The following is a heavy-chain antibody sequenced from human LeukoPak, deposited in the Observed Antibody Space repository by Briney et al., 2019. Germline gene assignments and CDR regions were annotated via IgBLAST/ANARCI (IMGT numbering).Heavy chain of an antibody. CDR2: IYGGGGT. CDR3: AKRGESDGLYYFDY. CDR1: GFTVSSNY. V-gene: IGHV3-53*05. Sequence: GGSLRLSCAASGFTVSSNYMTWVRQAPGKGLEWVSIIYGGGGTDYADSVKGRFTISRDNSKNTLYLQMSSLRAEDTAVYYCAKRGESDGLYYFDYWGQGTLVTVSS. J-gene: IGHJ4*02. D-gene: IGHD3-10*01.